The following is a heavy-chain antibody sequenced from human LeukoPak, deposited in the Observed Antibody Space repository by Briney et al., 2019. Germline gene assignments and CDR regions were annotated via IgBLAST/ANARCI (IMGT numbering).Heavy chain of an antibody. CDR1: GENFSIYF. CDR3: ARHFGRGYSYGYDY. Sequence: SETLSLTCAVYGENFSIYFYSWIRQPPGKGLEWIGEINHGGSTNYNPSLKSRVTISVDTSKNQFSLNLSSVTAADTAVYYCARHFGRGYSYGYDYWGQGTLVTVSS. V-gene: IGHV4-34*01. D-gene: IGHD5-18*01. J-gene: IGHJ4*02. CDR2: INHGGST.